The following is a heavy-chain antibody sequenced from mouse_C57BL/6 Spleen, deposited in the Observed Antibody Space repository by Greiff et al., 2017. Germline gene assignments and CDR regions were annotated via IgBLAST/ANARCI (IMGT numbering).Heavy chain of an antibody. J-gene: IGHJ2*01. V-gene: IGHV1-69*01. CDR2: IDPSDNYT. Sequence: QVQLQQPGAELVMPGASVKLSCKASGYTFTSYWMHWVKQRPGQGLEWIGEIDPSDNYTNYNQKFKGKSTLTVDKSSSTAYMQLSSLTSEDSAVYYCARGGDFDYWGQGTTLTVSS. CDR1: GYTFTSYW. CDR3: ARGGDFDY.